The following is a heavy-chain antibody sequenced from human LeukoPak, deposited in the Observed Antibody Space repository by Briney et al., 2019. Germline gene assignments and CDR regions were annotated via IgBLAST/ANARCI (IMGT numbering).Heavy chain of an antibody. J-gene: IGHJ4*02. Sequence: SETLSLTCTVSGGSISSGTYYWSWIRQPAGKGLEWIGRIYTSGSTNYNPSLKSRVTISVDTSKNQFSLKLSSVTAADTAVYYCARARIVGATFVFDYWGQGTLVTVSS. CDR2: IYTSGST. CDR1: GGSISSGTYY. CDR3: ARARIVGATFVFDY. D-gene: IGHD1-26*01. V-gene: IGHV4-61*02.